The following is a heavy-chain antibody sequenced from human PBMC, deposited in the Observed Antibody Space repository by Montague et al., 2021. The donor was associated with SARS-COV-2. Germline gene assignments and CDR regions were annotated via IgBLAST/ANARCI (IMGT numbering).Heavy chain of an antibody. CDR3: AREAWFGDKTSASEYYGMDV. D-gene: IGHD3-10*01. J-gene: IGHJ6*02. CDR1: GGSISSYY. V-gene: IGHV4-4*07. CDR2: IYTSGST. Sequence: ETLSLTCTVSGGSISSYYWSWIRQPAGKGLEWIGRIYTSGSTNYNPSLKSRVTMSVDTSENQFSLKLSSVTAADTAVYYCAREAWFGDKTSASEYYGMDVWGQGTTVTVSS.